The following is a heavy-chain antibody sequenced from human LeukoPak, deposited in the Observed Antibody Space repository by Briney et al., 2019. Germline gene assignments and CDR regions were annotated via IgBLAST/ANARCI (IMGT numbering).Heavy chain of an antibody. J-gene: IGHJ6*03. V-gene: IGHV3-21*01. D-gene: IGHD2-2*01. CDR3: ARADCSSTSCSFYYYYYMDV. CDR2: IGTSTSYI. Sequence: NTGGSLRLSCAASGFTFSTYIMNWVRQTPGKGLEWVSSIGTSTSYIYYADSVKGRFTISRDNAKNSLYLQMNSLRAEDTAVYYCARADCSSTSCSFYYYYYMDVWGKGTTVTVSS. CDR1: GFTFSTYI.